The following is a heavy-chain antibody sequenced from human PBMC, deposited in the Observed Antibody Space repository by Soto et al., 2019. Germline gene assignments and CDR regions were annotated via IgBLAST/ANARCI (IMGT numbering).Heavy chain of an antibody. D-gene: IGHD6-19*01. J-gene: IGHJ4*02. CDR2: IYYSGST. CDR3: ARSTTSGWTGH. CDR1: GDSISSSPYY. Sequence: SETLSLTCGVSGDSISSSPYYWGWIRQSPGKGLEWIGSIYYSGSTFYNPSLNSRVTISLDTSKNQFSLRLRSVTAADTAVYYCARSTTSGWTGHWGQGTLVTVSS. V-gene: IGHV4-39*01.